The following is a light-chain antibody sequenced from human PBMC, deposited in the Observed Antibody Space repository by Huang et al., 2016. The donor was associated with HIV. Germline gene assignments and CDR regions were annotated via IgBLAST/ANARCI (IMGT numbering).Light chain of an antibody. CDR1: QNVRSH. CDR2: EAS. V-gene: IGKV3-11*01. CDR3: QQRSNWPPEIS. J-gene: IGKJ4*01. Sequence: EIVLTQSPATLSLSPGERATLSCRASQNVRSHLAWYQQKPGQAPRLLIYEASDRATGIPPRFSGSGSGTDFTLTISSLEPEDSGVYYCQQRSNWPPEISFGGGTKVEIK.